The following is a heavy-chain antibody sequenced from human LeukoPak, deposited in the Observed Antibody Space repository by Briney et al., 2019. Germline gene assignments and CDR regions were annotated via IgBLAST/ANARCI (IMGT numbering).Heavy chain of an antibody. J-gene: IGHJ4*02. D-gene: IGHD1-26*01. V-gene: IGHV3-48*03. Sequence: GGSLRLSCAASGFTFSSYDMNWVRQAPGKGLEWVSYISSSGSTIYYADSVKGRFTISRDNAKNSLYLQMNSLRAEDTAVYYCVMTVGATILMDWGQGTLVTVSS. CDR3: VMTVGATILMD. CDR1: GFTFSSYD. CDR2: ISSSGSTI.